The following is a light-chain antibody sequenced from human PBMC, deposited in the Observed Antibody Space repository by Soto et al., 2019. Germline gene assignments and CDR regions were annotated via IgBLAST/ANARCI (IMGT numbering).Light chain of an antibody. V-gene: IGLV2-14*03. Sequence: QSVLTQTASVSGSPGQSITISCTGTSSDVGGYNFVSWYQQHPGKAPKLIIHEDTNRPSGVSGRFSGSKSGNTAFLTISGLQAEDEAVYYCCSHSSSITWMFGGGTKVTVL. CDR2: EDT. CDR1: SSDVGGYNF. CDR3: CSHSSSITWM. J-gene: IGLJ3*02.